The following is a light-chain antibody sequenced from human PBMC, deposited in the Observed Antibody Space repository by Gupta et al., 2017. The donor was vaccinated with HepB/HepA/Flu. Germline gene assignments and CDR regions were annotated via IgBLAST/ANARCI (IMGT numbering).Light chain of an antibody. CDR2: DAS. V-gene: IGKV3-11*01. J-gene: IGKJ4*01. CDR3: QQRNSGPNT. Sequence: EIMLTQSPATLSLSPGERATLSCRASQGDGRYLAWYQQKPSQAPRLLIYDASNSATGIPARFSGSGSRTALTLTIISLEPEDFAVSYSQQRNSGPNTFGGGTKV. CDR1: QGDGRY.